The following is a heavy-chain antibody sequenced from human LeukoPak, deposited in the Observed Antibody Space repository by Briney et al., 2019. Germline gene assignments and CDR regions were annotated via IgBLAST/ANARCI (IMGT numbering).Heavy chain of an antibody. Sequence: SETLSLTCAVYGGSFSGYYRSWIRQPPGKGLEWIGEINHSGSTNYNPSLKSRVTISVDTSKNQFSLKLSSVTAADTAVYYCARGGESGYDFWGQGTLVTVSS. CDR2: INHSGST. CDR3: ARGGESGYDF. CDR1: GGSFSGYY. V-gene: IGHV4-34*01. D-gene: IGHD5-12*01. J-gene: IGHJ4*02.